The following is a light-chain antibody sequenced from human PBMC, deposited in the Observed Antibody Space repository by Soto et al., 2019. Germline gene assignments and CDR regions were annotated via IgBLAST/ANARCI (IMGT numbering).Light chain of an antibody. V-gene: IGLV3-21*02. CDR1: NIRNKS. CDR2: DDT. J-gene: IGLJ3*02. Sequence: SYELTQTPSVSVAPGQPARITCGGNNIRNKSVQWYQQKPGQAPVVVVYDDTNRPSGIPERFSGSNSGNTATLTISRVEAGDEADYYCHVWDSSSDHWVFGGGTQLTVL. CDR3: HVWDSSSDHWV.